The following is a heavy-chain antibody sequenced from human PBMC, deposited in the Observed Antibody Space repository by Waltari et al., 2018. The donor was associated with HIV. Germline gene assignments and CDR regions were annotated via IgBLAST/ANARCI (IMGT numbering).Heavy chain of an antibody. V-gene: IGHV3-33*01. CDR2: IWYDGSNK. Sequence: QVQLVESGGGVVQPGRSLRLSCAASGFTFSSYGMHWVRQAPGKGLEWVAVIWYDGSNKYYADSVKGRFTISRDNSKNTLYLQMNSLRAEDTAVYYCARDAVAAADIYYYYGMDVWGQGTTVTVSS. D-gene: IGHD6-13*01. J-gene: IGHJ6*02. CDR1: GFTFSSYG. CDR3: ARDAVAAADIYYYYGMDV.